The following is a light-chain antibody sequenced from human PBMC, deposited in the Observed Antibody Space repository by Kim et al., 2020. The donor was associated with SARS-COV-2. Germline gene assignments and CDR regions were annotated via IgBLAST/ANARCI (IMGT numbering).Light chain of an antibody. CDR1: QSISRY. J-gene: IGKJ1*01. Sequence: DIQMTQSPSSLSASVGDRVTITCRASQSISRYLNWYQQKPGKAPNLLISSVSSLQSGVPSRFSGSGSGADFTLTISSLQPEDFATYHCQQTYSTPWTFGQGTKVDIK. CDR3: QQTYSTPWT. V-gene: IGKV1-39*01. CDR2: SVS.